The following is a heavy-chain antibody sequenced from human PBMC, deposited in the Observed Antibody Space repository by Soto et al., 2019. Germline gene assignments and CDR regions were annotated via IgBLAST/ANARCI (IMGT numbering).Heavy chain of an antibody. Sequence: PGGSLRLSCTASGFTFGDYAMRWFRQAPGKGLERVGFIRSKAYGGTTEYAASVKGRFTISRDDSKSIAYLQMNSLKTEDTAVYYCTRGPRPPQLRGSFDYWGQGTLDTGAS. CDR3: TRGPRPPQLRGSFDY. J-gene: IGHJ4*02. V-gene: IGHV3-49*03. D-gene: IGHD3-10*01. CDR2: IRSKAYGGTT. CDR1: GFTFGDYA.